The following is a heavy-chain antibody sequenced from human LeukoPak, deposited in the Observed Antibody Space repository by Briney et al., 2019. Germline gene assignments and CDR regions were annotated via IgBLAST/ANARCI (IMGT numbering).Heavy chain of an antibody. Sequence: GGSLRLSCAASGFTFSSYEMNWVRQAPGKGLEWISYISTSGSTTYYADSVKGRFTISRDNAKNSLYLQMNSLRAEDTAVYCCARAYTFGGAIVAFDYWGQGTLVTVSS. CDR2: ISTSGSTT. CDR1: GFTFSSYE. V-gene: IGHV3-48*03. D-gene: IGHD3-16*02. J-gene: IGHJ4*02. CDR3: ARAYTFGGAIVAFDY.